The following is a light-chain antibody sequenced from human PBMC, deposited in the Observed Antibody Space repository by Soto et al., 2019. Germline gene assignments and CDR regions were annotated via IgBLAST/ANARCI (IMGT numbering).Light chain of an antibody. J-gene: IGKJ2*01. CDR2: GAS. CDR3: QQYNNWPPMYT. CDR1: QNVNRN. V-gene: IGKV3-15*01. Sequence: EVVMTQSPVTLSLSPGDTATLSCRASQNVNRNLAWLQQKPGQAPRLLIHGASTRATGIPARFSGSGSGTGFTRTISRLLSEDVSVYYCQQYNNWPPMYTCGQWTQLDIK.